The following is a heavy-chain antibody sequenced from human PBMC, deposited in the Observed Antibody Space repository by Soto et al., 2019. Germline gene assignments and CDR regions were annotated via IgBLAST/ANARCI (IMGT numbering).Heavy chain of an antibody. D-gene: IGHD2-2*03. V-gene: IGHV1-18*01. CDR3: ARVWVDIVVVPAAMTIQSGMDV. CDR2: ISAFIGTA. J-gene: IGHJ6*02. Sequence: ASVKVSCKASGYTFTSYGISWVRQAPGQGLEWMGWISAFIGTANYAQKLQGRVTMTTDTSTSTAYMELSSLRSEDTAVYYCARVWVDIVVVPAAMTIQSGMDVWGQGTTVTVSS. CDR1: GYTFTSYG.